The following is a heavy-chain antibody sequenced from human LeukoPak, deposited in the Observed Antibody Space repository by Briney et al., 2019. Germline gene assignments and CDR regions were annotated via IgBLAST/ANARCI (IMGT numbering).Heavy chain of an antibody. CDR2: INPNSGGA. CDR1: GYTFTGYY. J-gene: IGHJ5*02. D-gene: IGHD3-22*01. Sequence: ASVKVSCKASGYTFTGYYIHWVRQAPGQGLEWMGWINPNSGGANYVQKFKGWVTMTRDTSISTAYMELSRLRSDDTAVYYCARGGYYDSSGYRCNWFDPWGQGTLVTVSS. CDR3: ARGGYYDSSGYRCNWFDP. V-gene: IGHV1-2*04.